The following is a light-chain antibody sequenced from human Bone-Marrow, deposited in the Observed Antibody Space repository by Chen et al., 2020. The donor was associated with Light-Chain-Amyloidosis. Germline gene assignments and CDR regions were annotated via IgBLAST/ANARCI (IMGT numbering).Light chain of an antibody. J-gene: IGLJ2*01. V-gene: IGLV7-46*01. CDR1: TGAVTSGHY. CDR2: DTS. Sequence: QAVVTQAPSLTVSPGGTVTLTCGSSTGAVTSGHYPYWFQQKPGQAPMILISDTSNKHSWTPARFSGSLLGCKAALTLSGAQPEDEAEYYCLLSYSGARPVVFGGGTKLTVL. CDR3: LLSYSGARPVV.